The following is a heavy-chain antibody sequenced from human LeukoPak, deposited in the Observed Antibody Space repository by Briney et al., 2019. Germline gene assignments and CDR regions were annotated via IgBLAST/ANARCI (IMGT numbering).Heavy chain of an antibody. D-gene: IGHD3-22*01. J-gene: IGHJ6*02. CDR1: GGTFSSYA. V-gene: IGHV1-69*13. Sequence: SVTVSCKASGGTFSSYAISWVRQAPGQGLEWMGGIIPIFGTANYAQKFQGRVTITADESTSTAYMELSSLRSEDTAVYYCARGYYYDSSGYRYYYGMDVWGQGTTVTVSS. CDR3: ARGYYYDSSGYRYYYGMDV. CDR2: IIPIFGTA.